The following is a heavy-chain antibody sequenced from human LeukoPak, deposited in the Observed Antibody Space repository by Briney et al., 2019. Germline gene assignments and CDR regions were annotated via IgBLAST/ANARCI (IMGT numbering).Heavy chain of an antibody. CDR2: ISSNGGST. V-gene: IGHV3-64*01. D-gene: IGHD5-12*01. J-gene: IGHJ6*02. CDR3: ARAGEWLRFPRRAYVKDYYYYGMDV. CDR1: GFTFSSYA. Sequence: GGSLRLSCAASGFTFSSYAMHWVRQAPGKGLEYVSAISSNGGSTYYANSVKGRFTISRDNSKNTLYLQMGSLRAEDMAVYYCARAGEWLRFPRRAYVKDYYYYGMDVWGQGTTVTVSS.